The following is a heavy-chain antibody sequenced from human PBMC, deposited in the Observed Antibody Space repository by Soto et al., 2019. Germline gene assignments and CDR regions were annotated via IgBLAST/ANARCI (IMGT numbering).Heavy chain of an antibody. V-gene: IGHV1-18*04. D-gene: IGHD3-16*01. J-gene: IGHJ3*02. CDR2: ISAYNGNT. Sequence: ASVKVSCKASGYTFTSYGISWVRQAPGQGLEWMGWISAYNGNTNYAQKLQGRVTMTTDTSTSTAYMELRSLRSDDTAVYYFARARTWGGGENAFDIWGQGTMVTVSS. CDR1: GYTFTSYG. CDR3: ARARTWGGGENAFDI.